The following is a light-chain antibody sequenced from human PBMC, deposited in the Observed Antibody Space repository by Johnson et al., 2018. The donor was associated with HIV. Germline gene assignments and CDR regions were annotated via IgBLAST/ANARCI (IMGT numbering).Light chain of an antibody. CDR2: DNN. V-gene: IGLV1-51*01. CDR3: GTWDNSLSTGGV. J-gene: IGLJ1*01. Sequence: QSVLTQPPPLSAAPGQKVTISCSGSSSNIGNNYVSWYQQLPGTAPKLLIYDNNKRPSGIPDRFSGSKSGTSATLGITGLQTGDEADYYCGTWDNSLSTGGVFGTGTKVTIL. CDR1: SSNIGNNY.